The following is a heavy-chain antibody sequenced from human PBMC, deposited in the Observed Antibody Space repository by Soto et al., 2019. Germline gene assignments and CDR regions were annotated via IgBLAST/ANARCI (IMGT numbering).Heavy chain of an antibody. CDR3: AKSPYAVVTPLYFDY. D-gene: IGHD2-21*02. CDR2: ISWNSGSI. V-gene: IGHV3-9*01. Sequence: EVQLVESGGGLVQPGRSLRLSCAASGFTFDDYAMHWVRQAPGKGLEWVSGISWNSGSIGYADSVKGRFTISRDNAKNSLYLQMNSLRAEDTALYYCAKSPYAVVTPLYFDYWGQGNLVTVSS. J-gene: IGHJ4*02. CDR1: GFTFDDYA.